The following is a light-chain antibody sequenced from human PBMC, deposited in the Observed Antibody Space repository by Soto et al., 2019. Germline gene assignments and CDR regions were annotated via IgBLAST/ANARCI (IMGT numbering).Light chain of an antibody. Sequence: QSVLTQPASVSGSPGQSITISCTGTSSDVGGYNYVSWYQQHPGKAPKLMIYDVSNRPSGVSNRFSGSKSGHTASLAISGLQAEGEADYYCSSYTSSSTLVFGGGTKLTVL. CDR2: DVS. J-gene: IGLJ2*01. CDR3: SSYTSSSTLV. V-gene: IGLV2-14*01. CDR1: SSDVGGYNY.